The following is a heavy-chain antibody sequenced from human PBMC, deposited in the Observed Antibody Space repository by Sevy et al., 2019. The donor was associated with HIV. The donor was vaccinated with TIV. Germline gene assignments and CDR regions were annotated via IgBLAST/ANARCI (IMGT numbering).Heavy chain of an antibody. D-gene: IGHD2-2*01. CDR3: ARDPVLEGSTISYYYYYGMDV. CDR1: GFTFSSYS. Sequence: GGSLRLSCAASGFTFSSYSMNWVRQAPGKGLEWVSSISSSSSYIYYADSVKGRFTISRDNAKNSLYLQMISLRAEDTAVYYCARDPVLEGSTISYYYYYGMDVWGQGTTVTVSS. CDR2: ISSSSSYI. J-gene: IGHJ6*02. V-gene: IGHV3-21*01.